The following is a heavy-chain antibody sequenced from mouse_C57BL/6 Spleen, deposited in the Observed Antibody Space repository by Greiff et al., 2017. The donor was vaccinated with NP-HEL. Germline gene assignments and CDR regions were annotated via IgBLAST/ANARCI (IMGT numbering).Heavy chain of an antibody. CDR2: ISGGGGNT. Sequence: EVMLVESGGGLVKPVGSLKLSCAASGFTFSSYTMSWVRQTPEKRLEWVATISGGGGNTYYPDSVKGRFTISRDNAKNPLYLQMSSLRSEDTALYYCARRGWGSNYFDYWGQGTTLTVSS. CDR1: GFTFSSYT. J-gene: IGHJ2*01. CDR3: ARRGWGSNYFDY. D-gene: IGHD1-1*01. V-gene: IGHV5-9*01.